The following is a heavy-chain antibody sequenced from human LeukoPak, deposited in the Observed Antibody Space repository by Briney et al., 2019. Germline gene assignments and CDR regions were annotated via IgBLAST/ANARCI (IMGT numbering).Heavy chain of an antibody. CDR2: ISSSGGAI. D-gene: IGHD6-6*01. V-gene: IGHV3-48*01. J-gene: IGHJ3*02. CDR3: AREYSSSSGRAFDI. Sequence: GGSLRLSCAASGFTFSSYSMNWVRQTPGKGLEWVSYISSSGGAIYYADSVKGRFTISRDNAKNSLYLQMNSLRVEDTAVYYCAREYSSSSGRAFDIWGHGTVVTVSS. CDR1: GFTFSSYS.